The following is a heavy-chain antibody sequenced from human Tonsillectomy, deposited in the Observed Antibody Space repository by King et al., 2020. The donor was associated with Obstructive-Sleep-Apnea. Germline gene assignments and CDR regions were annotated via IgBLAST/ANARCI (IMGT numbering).Heavy chain of an antibody. D-gene: IGHD6-13*01. CDR3: ARQDSSSWSGLDY. V-gene: IGHV4-61*01. CDR2: ISYIGIT. Sequence: QLQESGPGLVKPSETLSLTCSVSGGSVRSGSYYWTWIRQTPGKGLEWIGYISYIGITNYTPSLKSRLTISLDNSKNQFSLNLESVTTADTAVYYCARQDSSSWSGLDYWGQGTLVTVSS. CDR1: GGSVRSGSYY. J-gene: IGHJ4*02.